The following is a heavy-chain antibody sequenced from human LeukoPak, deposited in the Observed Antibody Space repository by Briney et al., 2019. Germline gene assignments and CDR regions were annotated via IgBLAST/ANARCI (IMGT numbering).Heavy chain of an antibody. V-gene: IGHV3-48*03. D-gene: IGHD5-24*01. CDR2: ISSSGSTI. CDR3: AIGGGDGYNLY. CDR1: GFTFSSYE. J-gene: IGHJ4*02. Sequence: QPGGSLRLSCAASGFTFSSYEMNWVRQAPGKGLEWVSYISSSGSTIYYANSVKGRFTISRDKATNSLYLQMNSLRAEDTAVYYCAIGGGDGYNLYWGQGTLVTVSS.